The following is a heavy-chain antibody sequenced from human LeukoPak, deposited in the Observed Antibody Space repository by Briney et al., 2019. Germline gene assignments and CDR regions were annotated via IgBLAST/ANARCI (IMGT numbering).Heavy chain of an antibody. D-gene: IGHD1-26*01. Sequence: PGGPLRLSCAASGFTFSSYSMNWVRQAPGKGLEWVSSISSSSSYIYYADSVKGRFTISRDNAKNSLYLQMNSLRAEDTAVYYCARDRFRWVLYRPVEYWGQGTLVTVSS. V-gene: IGHV3-21*01. CDR1: GFTFSSYS. CDR3: ARDRFRWVLYRPVEY. CDR2: ISSSSSYI. J-gene: IGHJ4*02.